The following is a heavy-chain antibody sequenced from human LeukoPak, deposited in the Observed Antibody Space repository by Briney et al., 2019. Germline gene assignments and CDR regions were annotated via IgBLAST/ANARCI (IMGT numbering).Heavy chain of an antibody. Sequence: GGSLRLSCAASGFTFSSYAMHWVRQAPGKGLEWVAVISYDGSNKYYADSVKGRFTISRDNSKNTLYLQMNSLRAEDTAVYYCARQFGRSPPYNWFDPWGQGTLVTVSS. V-gene: IGHV3-30-3*01. CDR3: ARQFGRSPPYNWFDP. D-gene: IGHD3-10*01. J-gene: IGHJ5*02. CDR2: ISYDGSNK. CDR1: GFTFSSYA.